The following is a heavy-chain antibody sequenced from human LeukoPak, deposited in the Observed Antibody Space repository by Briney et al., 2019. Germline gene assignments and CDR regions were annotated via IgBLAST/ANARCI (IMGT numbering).Heavy chain of an antibody. V-gene: IGHV4-4*02. CDR1: GGSISSSNW. CDR3: ARDSSSWYFASDI. D-gene: IGHD6-13*01. CDR2: IYHSGST. J-gene: IGHJ3*02. Sequence: SETLSLTCAVSGGSISSSNWWSWVRQPPGKGLEWIGEIYHSGSTNYNPSLKSRATISVDKSKNQFSLKLSSVTAADTAVYYCARDSSSWYFASDIWGQGTMVTVSS.